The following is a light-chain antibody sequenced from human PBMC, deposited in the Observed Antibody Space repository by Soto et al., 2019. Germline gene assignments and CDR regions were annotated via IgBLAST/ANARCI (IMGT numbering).Light chain of an antibody. CDR2: VDN. Sequence: NFMLTQPHSVSESPGKTVTISCTGSSGSVASNYVHWYQRRPGSAPTIVIYVDNQRPSGVPDRFSGSIDSSSNSASLTISRLKTEDEADYFCQSYDRSSLYVFGTGTKLTVL. J-gene: IGLJ1*01. V-gene: IGLV6-57*02. CDR1: SGSVASNY. CDR3: QSYDRSSLYV.